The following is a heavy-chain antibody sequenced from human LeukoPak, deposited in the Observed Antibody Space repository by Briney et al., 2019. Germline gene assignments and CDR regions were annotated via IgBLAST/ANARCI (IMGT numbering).Heavy chain of an antibody. V-gene: IGHV4-39*01. J-gene: IGHJ6*03. Sequence: SETLSLTCNVSGGSISSRSYYWGWIRQPPGKGLEWIGTIYYSGSTYYNPSLKGRVTISVDTSKNQFSLKVSSVTAADTAVYYCTRLVHYYYYYMDVWGKGTTVTVSS. CDR1: GGSISSRSYY. CDR3: TRLVHYYYYYMDV. CDR2: IYYSGST.